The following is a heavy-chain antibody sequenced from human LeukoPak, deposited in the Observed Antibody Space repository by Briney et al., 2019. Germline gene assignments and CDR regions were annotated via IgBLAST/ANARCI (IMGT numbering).Heavy chain of an antibody. Sequence: TPSETLSLTCTVSGYSISSAYYWGWIRQSPGKGLEWIGNIYHSGSTYYNPSLKSRVTISVGTSRDHFSLKLSSVTAADTAVYYCARVVVGVNQRYFDYWGQGTLVTVSS. D-gene: IGHD1-26*01. V-gene: IGHV4-38-2*02. CDR3: ARVVVGVNQRYFDY. J-gene: IGHJ4*02. CDR1: GYSISSAYY. CDR2: IYHSGST.